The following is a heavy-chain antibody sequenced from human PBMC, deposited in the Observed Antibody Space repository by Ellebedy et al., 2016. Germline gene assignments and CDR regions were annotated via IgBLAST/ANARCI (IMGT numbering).Heavy chain of an antibody. Sequence: SVKVSCXASGGTFSSYAISWVRQAPGQGLEWMGGIIPIFGTANYAQKFQGRVTITADESTSTAYMELSSLRSEDTAVYYCAREYCSSTSCSHHSYYYYYGMDVWGQGTTVTVSS. D-gene: IGHD2-2*01. CDR3: AREYCSSTSCSHHSYYYYYGMDV. V-gene: IGHV1-69*13. J-gene: IGHJ6*02. CDR2: IIPIFGTA. CDR1: GGTFSSYA.